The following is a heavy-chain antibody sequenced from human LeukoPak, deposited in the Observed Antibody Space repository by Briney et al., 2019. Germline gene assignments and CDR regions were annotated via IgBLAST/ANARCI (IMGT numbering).Heavy chain of an antibody. J-gene: IGHJ1*01. Sequence: GESLKISWEGSGYSFTSYWIGWGRQMPGQGLEWMGIIYPGDSDTRYSPSFQGQVTISADKSISTAYLQWSSLKASHTAMYYCARLAYAAGVEYFQHWGQGTLVTVSP. CDR1: GYSFTSYW. D-gene: IGHD6-13*01. CDR2: IYPGDSDT. V-gene: IGHV5-51*01. CDR3: ARLAYAAGVEYFQH.